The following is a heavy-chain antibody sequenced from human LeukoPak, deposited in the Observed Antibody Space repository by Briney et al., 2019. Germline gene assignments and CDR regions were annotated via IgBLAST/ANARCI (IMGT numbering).Heavy chain of an antibody. CDR1: GFTIGTAW. CDR2: IKSEGEGATT. J-gene: IGHJ6*04. D-gene: IGHD3-3*02. CDR3: IAHFPYFYGFDV. V-gene: IGHV3-15*01. Sequence: GGSLRLSCVSSGFTIGTAWMSWVRQAPGKGLEWLGHIKSEGEGATTDYAAPAKGRFAISRDDSKNMIYLQLSSLKIDDTAIYYCIAHFPYFYGFDVWGKGTTVTVSS.